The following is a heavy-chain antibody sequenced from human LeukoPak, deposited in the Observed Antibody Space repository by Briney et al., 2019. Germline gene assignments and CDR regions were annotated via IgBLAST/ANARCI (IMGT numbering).Heavy chain of an antibody. J-gene: IGHJ3*02. CDR3: TTNPYSSSWLAGAFAI. CDR1: GFTFSNAW. D-gene: IGHD6-13*01. V-gene: IGHV3-15*01. Sequence: GGSLRLSCAVSGFTFSNAWMTWVRQIPGKGLEWVGRIKSKTDGGTTDYATPVKGRFTISRDDSKNTLYLQMYSLKTEDTAVYYCTTNPYSSSWLAGAFAIWGQGTMVTVSS. CDR2: IKSKTDGGTT.